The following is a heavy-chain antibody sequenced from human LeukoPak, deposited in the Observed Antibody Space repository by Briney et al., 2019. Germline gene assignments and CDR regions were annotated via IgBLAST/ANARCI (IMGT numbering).Heavy chain of an antibody. CDR2: VSTSGNI. Sequence: PSETLSLTCTVSGGSISRHFCSWIRQPAGKGLEWIGRVSTSGNINYNPSLRSRITMSVDTSKNQFPLKLTSVTAADTAVYYCAKGDIVVGGGRNWFDPWGQGILVTVSS. D-gene: IGHD2-15*01. V-gene: IGHV4-4*07. CDR3: AKGDIVVGGGRNWFDP. CDR1: GGSISRHF. J-gene: IGHJ5*02.